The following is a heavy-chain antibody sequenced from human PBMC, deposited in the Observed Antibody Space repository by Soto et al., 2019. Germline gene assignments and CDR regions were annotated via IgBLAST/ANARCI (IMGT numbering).Heavy chain of an antibody. CDR3: ARGWGYDSNDYYYAY. D-gene: IGHD3-22*01. CDR1: GFTFSSYG. J-gene: IGHJ4*02. V-gene: IGHV3-33*01. Sequence: QMQLVESGGGVVQPEESLRLSCAASGFTFSSYGMHWVRQAPGKGLEWVALIWYDGSNKYYADSVKGRFTISRDNSKNTLSLQMNSLRAEDTAVYYCARGWGYDSNDYYYAYWGQGTLVIVSS. CDR2: IWYDGSNK.